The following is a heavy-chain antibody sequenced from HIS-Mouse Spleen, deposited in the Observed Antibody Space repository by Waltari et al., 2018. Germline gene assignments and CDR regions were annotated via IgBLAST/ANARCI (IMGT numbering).Heavy chain of an antibody. J-gene: IGHJ5*02. CDR1: GFTFSSYS. CDR3: ARGSWNWFDP. CDR2: ISIGSSYI. V-gene: IGHV3-21*01. D-gene: IGHD2-15*01. Sequence: EVQLVESGGGLVKPGGSLRLSCAASGFTFSSYSMNWVRQAPGKGLEWVPSISIGSSYINYPDSVKGRFTISRDNAKNSLYLQMNSLRAEDTAVYYCARGSWNWFDPWGQGTLVTVSS.